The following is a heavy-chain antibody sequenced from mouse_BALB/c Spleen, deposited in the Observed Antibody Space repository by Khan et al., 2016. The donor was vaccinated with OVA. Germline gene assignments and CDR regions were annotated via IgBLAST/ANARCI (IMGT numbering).Heavy chain of an antibody. CDR1: GYSFTTYW. Sequence: QIQLVQSGAELAKPGASVQMSCKASGYSFTTYWMHWVKQRPGQGLEWIGYINPTSGYTDYSENFKDKATLSADKSSNTAYMQRSRLTSEDSAVYYCTRDRIDYWGQGTTLTVSS. V-gene: IGHV1-7*01. CDR2: INPTSGYT. CDR3: TRDRIDY. J-gene: IGHJ2*01.